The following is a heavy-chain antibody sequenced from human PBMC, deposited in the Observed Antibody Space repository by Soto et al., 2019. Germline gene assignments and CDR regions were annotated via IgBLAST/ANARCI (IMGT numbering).Heavy chain of an antibody. CDR1: GFTFSSYA. D-gene: IGHD3-9*01. CDR2: ISGSGGST. V-gene: IGHV3-23*01. J-gene: IGHJ6*02. Sequence: PGGSLRLSCAASGFTFSSYAMSWVRQAPGKGLEWVSAISGSGGSTYYADSVKGRFTISVDTSKNQFSLKLSSVTAADTAVYYCARPRIAYYDILTGPSYGMDVWGQGTTVTVSS. CDR3: ARPRIAYYDILTGPSYGMDV.